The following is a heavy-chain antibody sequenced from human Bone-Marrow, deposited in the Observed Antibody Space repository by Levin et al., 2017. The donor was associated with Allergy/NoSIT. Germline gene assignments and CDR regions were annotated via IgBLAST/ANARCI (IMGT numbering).Heavy chain of an antibody. CDR2: SQYSLEWVGHSHYSGTT. CDR3: AREYYDSTYWYFDL. CDR1: GGSTNGYY. J-gene: IGHJ2*01. D-gene: IGHD3-3*01. Sequence: SETLSLTCTVSGGSTNGYYWSWIRQPPGKGLEWIGHSQYSLEWVGHSHYSGTTTYNPSLESRVTISVDTSENQVSLRLSSVTAADTAVYYCAREYYDSTYWYFDLWGRGTLVTVSS. V-gene: IGHV4-59*01.